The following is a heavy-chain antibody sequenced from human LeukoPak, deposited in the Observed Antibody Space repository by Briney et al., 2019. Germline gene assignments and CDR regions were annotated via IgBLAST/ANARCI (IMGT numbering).Heavy chain of an antibody. D-gene: IGHD3-9*01. V-gene: IGHV4-59*08. CDR1: GDSINNYY. J-gene: IGHJ3*02. Sequence: SEILSLTCTVSGDSINNYYWNWIRQPPGKGLEWIGYSYYSGSTKYNPSFTSRVTISIDTSKKHFSLKLNSVTAADTAVYYCARRRVLTGSSRGDAFDIWGQGTVVTVSS. CDR3: ARRRVLTGSSRGDAFDI. CDR2: SYYSGST.